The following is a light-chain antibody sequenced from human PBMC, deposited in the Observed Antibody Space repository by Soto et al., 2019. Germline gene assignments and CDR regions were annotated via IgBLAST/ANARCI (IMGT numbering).Light chain of an antibody. J-gene: IGKJ1*01. V-gene: IGKV1-27*01. CDR3: QKYNSALRPWT. CDR2: AAS. Sequence: DIQMTQSPSSLSASVGDRVTITCRASQGISNYLAWYQQKPGKVPKLLIYAASTLQSGVPSRFSGSGSGTDFDLTISSLEPEDVATYYCQKYNSALRPWTFGQGTKVEIK. CDR1: QGISNY.